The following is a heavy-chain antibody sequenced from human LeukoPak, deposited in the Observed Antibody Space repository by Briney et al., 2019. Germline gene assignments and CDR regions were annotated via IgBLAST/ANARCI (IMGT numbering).Heavy chain of an antibody. CDR3: ARDRRPSVYGGLDN. CDR1: GFTFSDHY. J-gene: IGHJ4*02. V-gene: IGHV3-11*04. Sequence: GGSLRLSCAASGFTFSDHYMSWLRQAPGKGLEWISYIGGSGSPIYYADSVKGRFTISRDNGKNSLFLQMDSLRAEDTAVYYCARDRRPSVYGGLDNWGQGTLVTVSS. D-gene: IGHD4/OR15-4a*01. CDR2: IGGSGSPI.